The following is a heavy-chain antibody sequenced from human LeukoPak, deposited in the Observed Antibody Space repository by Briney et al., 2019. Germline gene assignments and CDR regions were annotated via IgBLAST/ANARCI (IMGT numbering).Heavy chain of an antibody. J-gene: IGHJ3*02. Sequence: PSETLSLTCTVSGGSISSYYWSWIRQPPGKGLEWIGYIYYSGSTNYNPSLKSRVTISVDTSKNQFSLKLSSVTAADTAVYYCARDPIQHAFDIWGQGTMVTVSS. CDR1: GGSISSYY. D-gene: IGHD1-1*01. V-gene: IGHV4-59*12. CDR2: IYYSGST. CDR3: ARDPIQHAFDI.